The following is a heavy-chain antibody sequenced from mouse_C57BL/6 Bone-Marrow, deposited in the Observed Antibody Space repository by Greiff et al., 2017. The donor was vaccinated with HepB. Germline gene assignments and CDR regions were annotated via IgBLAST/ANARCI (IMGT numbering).Heavy chain of an antibody. CDR3: ARYSYSEGTY. J-gene: IGHJ3*01. Sequence: VQVVESGAELVRPGTSVKMSCKASGYTFTNYWIGWAKQRPGHGLEWIGDIYPGGGYTNYNEKFKGKATLTADKSSSTAYMQFSSLTSEDSAIYYCARYSYSEGTYWGQGTLVTVSA. CDR2: IYPGGGYT. V-gene: IGHV1-63*01. D-gene: IGHD1-1*01. CDR1: GYTFTNYW.